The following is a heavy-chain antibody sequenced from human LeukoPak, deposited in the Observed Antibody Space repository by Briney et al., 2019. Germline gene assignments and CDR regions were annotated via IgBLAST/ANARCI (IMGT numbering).Heavy chain of an antibody. V-gene: IGHV4-34*01. D-gene: IGHD3/OR15-3a*01. Sequence: SETLSLTCAVYGGSFSGYYWSWIRHPPGKGLEWIGEINHTESTNYNPSLKSRVTISVDTSKNQFSLKLSSVTAADTAVYYCARYGDWEYYFEYWGQGTLVTVSS. CDR3: ARYGDWEYYFEY. CDR2: INHTEST. J-gene: IGHJ4*02. CDR1: GGSFSGYY.